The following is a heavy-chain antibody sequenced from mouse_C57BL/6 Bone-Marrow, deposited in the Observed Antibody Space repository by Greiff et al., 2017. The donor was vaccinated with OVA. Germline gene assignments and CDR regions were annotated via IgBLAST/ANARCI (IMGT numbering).Heavy chain of an antibody. D-gene: IGHD2-1*01. CDR3: ARAGRIYYGNYGWYFDV. CDR1: GYTFTDHT. CDR2: IYPRDGST. Sequence: VKLQESDAELVKPGASVKISCKVSGYTFTDHTIHWMKQRPEQGLEWIGYIYPRDGSTKYNEKFKGKATLTADKSSSTAYMQLNSLTSEDSAVYFCARAGRIYYGNYGWYFDVGGTGTTVTVSS. J-gene: IGHJ1*03. V-gene: IGHV1-78*01.